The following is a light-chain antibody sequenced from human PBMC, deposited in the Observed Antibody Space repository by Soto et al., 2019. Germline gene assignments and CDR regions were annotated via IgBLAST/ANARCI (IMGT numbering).Light chain of an antibody. CDR3: SSYTSSSTYV. CDR1: SSDVGSYNR. J-gene: IGLJ1*01. Sequence: QSALTQPPSVSGSPGQSVTISCTGTSSDVGSYNRVSWYQQPPGTAPKLMIYEVSNRPSGVPDRFSGSKSGNTASLTISGLQAEDEADYYCSSYTSSSTYVFGTGYKVTVL. V-gene: IGLV2-18*02. CDR2: EVS.